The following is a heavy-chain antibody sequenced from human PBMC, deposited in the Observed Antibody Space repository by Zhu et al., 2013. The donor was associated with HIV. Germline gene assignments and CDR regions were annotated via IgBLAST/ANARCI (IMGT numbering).Heavy chain of an antibody. J-gene: IGHJ6*02. Sequence: VQLVESGGGLVKPGGSLRLSCAASGFTFSDYYMSWIRQAPGKGLEWVSYISSSGSTIYYADSVKGRFTISRDNAKNSLYLQMNSLRAEDTAVYCCARLYCGGDCVWFDDYYYYGMDVWGQGTTVTVSS. CDR3: ARLYCGGDCVWFDDYYYYGMDV. D-gene: IGHD2-21*01. CDR1: GFTFSDYY. V-gene: IGHV3-11*04. CDR2: ISSSGSTI.